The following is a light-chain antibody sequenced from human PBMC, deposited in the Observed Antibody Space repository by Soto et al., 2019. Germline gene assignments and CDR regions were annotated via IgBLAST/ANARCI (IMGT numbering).Light chain of an antibody. V-gene: IGLV2-14*01. CDR3: SSYTSSSTYV. Sequence: QSVLTQPASVSGSPGQSITISCTGTSSDVGGYNYVSWYQQHPGKAPKLMIYEVSNRPSGVSNRLSDSKSGNTASLTISGLQAEDEADYYCSSYTSSSTYVFGTGTKVTVL. CDR2: EVS. CDR1: SSDVGGYNY. J-gene: IGLJ1*01.